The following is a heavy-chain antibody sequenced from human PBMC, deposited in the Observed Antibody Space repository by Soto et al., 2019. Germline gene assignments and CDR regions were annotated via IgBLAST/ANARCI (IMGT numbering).Heavy chain of an antibody. J-gene: IGHJ4*02. Sequence: SVKVSCKASGGTFSSYAISWVRQAPGQRLEWMGGIIPIFGTANYAQKFQGRVTITADESTSTAYMELSSLRSEDTAVYYCARESDVDYYDSSGYVLWGQGTLVTVS. CDR2: IIPIFGTA. CDR3: ARESDVDYYDSSGYVL. D-gene: IGHD3-22*01. V-gene: IGHV1-69*13. CDR1: GGTFSSYA.